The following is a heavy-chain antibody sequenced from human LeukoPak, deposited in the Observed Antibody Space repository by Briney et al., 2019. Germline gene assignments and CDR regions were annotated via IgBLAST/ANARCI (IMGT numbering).Heavy chain of an antibody. Sequence: SETLSLTCTVSGGSISSYYWSWIRQPAGKGLEWIGRIYTSGSTNYNPSLKSRVTMSVDTSKNQFSLKLSSVTAADTAVYYCARRTAPSAGPIRFGETRFDYWGQGTLVTVSS. CDR1: GGSISSYY. D-gene: IGHD3-10*01. CDR3: ARRTAPSAGPIRFGETRFDY. CDR2: IYTSGST. V-gene: IGHV4-4*07. J-gene: IGHJ4*02.